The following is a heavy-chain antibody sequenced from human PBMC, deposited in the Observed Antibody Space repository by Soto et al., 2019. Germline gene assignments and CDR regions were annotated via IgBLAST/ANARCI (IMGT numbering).Heavy chain of an antibody. CDR3: GCCFYDSSSGFDY. CDR1: GYTYTSFA. J-gene: IGHJ4*02. D-gene: IGHD3-22*01. V-gene: IGHV1-3*01. Sequence: VASETVPCKVSGYTYTSFAMHWVRQASGQRIERMGWYNAGNGNTKYSQKFQGRVTITRDTSASTAYKEESSLRSEDRAVYDCGCCFYDSSSGFDYWGQGALVTVSS. CDR2: YNAGNGNT.